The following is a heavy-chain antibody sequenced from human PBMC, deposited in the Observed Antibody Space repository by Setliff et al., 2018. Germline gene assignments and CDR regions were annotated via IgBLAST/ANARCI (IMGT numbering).Heavy chain of an antibody. V-gene: IGHV4-4*07. CDR2: IYVTEST. CDR1: GDSISNYY. CDR3: AASRAYTGAVEEWFLPKTFDF. Sequence: PSDTLSLTCTVSGDSISNYYWNWIRQPAGKGLEWIGRIYVTESTKYNPSLKSRVTLSIDTSKNQFSLKLSSVTAADAALYYCAASRAYTGAVEEWFLPKTFDFWGQGSPVTVSS. D-gene: IGHD3-10*01. J-gene: IGHJ4*02.